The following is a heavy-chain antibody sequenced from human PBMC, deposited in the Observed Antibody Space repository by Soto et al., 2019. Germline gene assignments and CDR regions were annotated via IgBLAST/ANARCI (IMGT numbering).Heavy chain of an antibody. V-gene: IGHV3-15*01. CDR3: ATAERGWLDGRY. CDR2: IRSTTDGGTT. J-gene: IGHJ4*02. Sequence: EVQLVESGGGLVKPGGSLRLSCATSGLTFTNAWMSWVRQAPGKGLEWVGRIRSTTDGGTTEYAAPVKGRFTVSRDDSNNILHLQMNSLNTEDTAVYYCATAERGWLDGRYWGQGTLVTVS. CDR1: GLTFTNAW. D-gene: IGHD6-19*01.